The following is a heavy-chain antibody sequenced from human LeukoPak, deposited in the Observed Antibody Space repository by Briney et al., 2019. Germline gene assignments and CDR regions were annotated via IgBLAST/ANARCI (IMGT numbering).Heavy chain of an antibody. Sequence: GASVKVSCKASGYTFTGYYMHWVRQAPGQGLEWMGWINPNSGSTNYAQKFQGRVTMTRDTSISTAYMELSRRRADDTAVYYCARDLYSYGSGWFDPWGQGTLVTVSS. CDR1: GYTFTGYY. CDR3: ARDLYSYGSGWFDP. V-gene: IGHV1-2*02. CDR2: INPNSGST. D-gene: IGHD5-18*01. J-gene: IGHJ5*02.